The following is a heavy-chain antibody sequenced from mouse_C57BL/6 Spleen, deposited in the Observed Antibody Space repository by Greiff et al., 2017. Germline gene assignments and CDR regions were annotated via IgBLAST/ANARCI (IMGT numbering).Heavy chain of an antibody. CDR1: GYTFTSYW. J-gene: IGHJ3*01. CDR2: IHPSDSDT. V-gene: IGHV1-74*01. CDR3: ASGDYGSSSFAY. Sequence: QVQLQQPGAELVKPGASVKVSCKASGYTFTSYWMHWVKQRPGQGLEWIGRIHPSDSDTNYNQKFKGKATLTVDKSSSTAYMQLSSLTSEYSAVYYCASGDYGSSSFAYWGQGTLVTVAA. D-gene: IGHD1-1*01.